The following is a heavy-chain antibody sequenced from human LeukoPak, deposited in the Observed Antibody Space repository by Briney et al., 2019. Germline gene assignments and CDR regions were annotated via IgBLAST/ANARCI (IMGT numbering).Heavy chain of an antibody. CDR3: GSYFDY. CDR2: INHSGST. Sequence: SETLSLTCSVSGGSVTSGNNLWSWIRQPPGKGLEWIGEINHSGSTNYNPSLKSRVTISVDTSKNQFSLKLSSVTAADTAVYYCGSYFDYWGQGTLVTVSS. CDR1: GGSVTSGNNL. V-gene: IGHV4-39*07. J-gene: IGHJ4*02.